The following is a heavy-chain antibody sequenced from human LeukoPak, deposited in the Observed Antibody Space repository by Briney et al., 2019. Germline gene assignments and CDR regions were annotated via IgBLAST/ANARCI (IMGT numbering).Heavy chain of an antibody. D-gene: IGHD3-10*01. V-gene: IGHV4-34*01. CDR3: ARRGPPRTLLRGVKSGWFDP. J-gene: IGHJ5*02. CDR1: GGSFSGYY. CDR2: INHSGST. Sequence: TSETLSLTCAVCGGSFSGYYWSWIRQPPGKGLEWIGEINHSGSTNYNPSLKSRVTISVDTSKSQFSLRLSSVTAADTAVYYCARRGPPRTLLRGVKSGWFDPWGQGTLVTVSS.